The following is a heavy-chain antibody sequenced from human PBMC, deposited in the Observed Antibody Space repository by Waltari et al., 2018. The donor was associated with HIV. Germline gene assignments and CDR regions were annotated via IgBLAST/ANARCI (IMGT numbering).Heavy chain of an antibody. CDR3: ARGHAYRSTGPFDY. CDR1: GGSFSGYY. V-gene: IGHV4-34*01. CDR2: INHSGST. J-gene: IGHJ4*02. D-gene: IGHD3-16*01. Sequence: QVQLQQWGAGLLKPSETLSLTCAVYGGSFSGYYWSWIRQPPGKGLEWIGEINHSGSTNYTPSLKRRVTISVDTSKNQFSLKLSSVTAADTAVYYCARGHAYRSTGPFDYWGQGTLVTVSS.